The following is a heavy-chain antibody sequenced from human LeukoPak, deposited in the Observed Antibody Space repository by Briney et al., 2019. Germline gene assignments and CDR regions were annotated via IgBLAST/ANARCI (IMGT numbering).Heavy chain of an antibody. V-gene: IGHV3-15*01. CDR3: TRAQTEEGAKYYFDH. CDR2: IKSKTDGGTT. Sequence: GGSLRLSCAASGFTFSNAWMSWVRQAPGKGLEWVGRIKSKTDGGTTDYAAPVKGRFTISRDDSKNTLYLQMNSLKTEDTAVYYCTRAQTEEGAKYYFDHWGRGTLVTVSS. CDR1: GFTFSNAW. J-gene: IGHJ4*02.